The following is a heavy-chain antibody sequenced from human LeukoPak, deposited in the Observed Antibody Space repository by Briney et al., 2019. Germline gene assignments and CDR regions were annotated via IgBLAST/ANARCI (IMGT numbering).Heavy chain of an antibody. J-gene: IGHJ4*02. V-gene: IGHV3-21*01. CDR3: ARVVPYYSDSSGYSLDS. Sequence: GGSLRLSCAASGFTFSSFAINWVRQASGKGLEWVSSISPSSSYIYYADSVNGRFTISRDNAKNSLYLQMNSLRAEDTAVYYCARVVPYYSDSSGYSLDSWGQGALVTVSS. D-gene: IGHD3-22*01. CDR1: GFTFSSFA. CDR2: ISPSSSYI.